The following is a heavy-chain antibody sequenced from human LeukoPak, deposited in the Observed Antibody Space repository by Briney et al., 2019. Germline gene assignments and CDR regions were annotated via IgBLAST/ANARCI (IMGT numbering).Heavy chain of an antibody. CDR2: IFFTGST. J-gene: IGHJ3*02. CDR3: ARQIASSGYLPWAFDI. CDR1: GGSITSGNYY. V-gene: IGHV4-39*01. Sequence: PSETLSLTCTVSGGSITSGNYYWGWLRQPPGKGLGWIGDIFFTGSTYYSPSLKSRVTISVGTSTTQFSLKLTSVTAADTALYYCARQIASSGYLPWAFDIWGQGTVVTVSS. D-gene: IGHD3-22*01.